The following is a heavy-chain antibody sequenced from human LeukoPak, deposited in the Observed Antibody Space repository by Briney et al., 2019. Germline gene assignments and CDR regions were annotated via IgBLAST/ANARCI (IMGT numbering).Heavy chain of an antibody. CDR1: GFTFSSYE. D-gene: IGHD3-3*01. CDR2: ISSSGSTI. Sequence: GGSLSLSCAASGFTFSSYEMNWVRQAPGKGLEWVSYISSSGSTIYYADSVKGRFTISRDNAKNSLYLQMNSLRPDDTAVYYCARDRVRSLYWGQGTLVTVSS. J-gene: IGHJ4*02. CDR3: ARDRVRSLY. V-gene: IGHV3-48*03.